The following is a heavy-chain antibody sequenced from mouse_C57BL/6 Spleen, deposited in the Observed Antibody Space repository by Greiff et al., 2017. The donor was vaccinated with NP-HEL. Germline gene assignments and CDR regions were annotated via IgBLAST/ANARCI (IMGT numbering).Heavy chain of an antibody. CDR2: ISSGSSTI. Sequence: EVMLVESGGGLVKPGGSLKLSCAASGFTFSDYGMHWVRQAPEKGLEWVAYISSGSSTIYYADTVKGRFTISRDNAKNTLFLQMTSLRSEDTAMYYCAKRKDGSHYAMDYWGQGTSVTVSS. J-gene: IGHJ4*01. CDR3: AKRKDGSHYAMDY. D-gene: IGHD2-3*01. CDR1: GFTFSDYG. V-gene: IGHV5-17*01.